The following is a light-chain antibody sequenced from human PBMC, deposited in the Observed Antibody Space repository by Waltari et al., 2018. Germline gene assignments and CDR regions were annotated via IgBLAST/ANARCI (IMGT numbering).Light chain of an antibody. CDR2: DVS. CDR1: SGDVGGYNY. Sequence: QSALTPPASVSGSPGQSITICCPGTSGDVGGYNYFSLYQQPPGKAPKLKVYDVSNRPSGVSNRFSGSKSGNTASLTISGLQAEDEADYYCISYTSTTTLGVFGGGTKLTVL. V-gene: IGLV2-14*03. CDR3: ISYTSTTTLGV. J-gene: IGLJ2*01.